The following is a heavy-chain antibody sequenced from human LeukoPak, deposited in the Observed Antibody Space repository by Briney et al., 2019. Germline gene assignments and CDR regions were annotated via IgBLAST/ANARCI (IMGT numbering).Heavy chain of an antibody. J-gene: IGHJ6*02. CDR1: GFNFANHA. CDR2: ISGGGDIT. V-gene: IGHV3-23*01. D-gene: IGHD2-15*01. Sequence: GGSLRLSCAASGFNFANHAMSWVRQTPGKGLEWVSAISGGGDITYYADSVKGRFTISRDNSKNTLYLQMNSLRAEDTAVYYCARTPDIVVVVAATRREDYYYGVDVWGQGTTVTVSS. CDR3: ARTPDIVVVVAATRREDYYYGVDV.